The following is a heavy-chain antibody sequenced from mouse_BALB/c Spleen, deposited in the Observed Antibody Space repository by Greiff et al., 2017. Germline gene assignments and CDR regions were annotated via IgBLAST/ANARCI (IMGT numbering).Heavy chain of an antibody. CDR3: ASGEDFYYFDY. Sequence: EVHLVESGGGLVKPGGSLKLSCAASGFTFSSYAMSWVRQTPEKRLEWVASISSGGSTYYPDSVKGRFTISRDNARNILYLQMSSLRSEDTAMYYCASGEDFYYFDYWGQGTTLTVSS. V-gene: IGHV5-6-5*01. J-gene: IGHJ2*01. CDR1: GFTFSSYA. CDR2: ISSGGST.